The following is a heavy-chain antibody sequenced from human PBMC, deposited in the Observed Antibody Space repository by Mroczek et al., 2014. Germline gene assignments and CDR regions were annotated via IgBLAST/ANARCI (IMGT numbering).Heavy chain of an antibody. J-gene: IGHJ4*02. V-gene: IGHV3-21*01. D-gene: IGHD2-2*01. CDR3: ARDPRPIGYCSSTSCHDY. CDR2: ISSSSSYI. CDR1: GFTFSSYS. Sequence: EVQLVETGGGLVKPGGSLRLSCAASGFTFSSYSMNWVRQAPGKGLEWVSSISSSSSYIYYADSVKGRFTISRDNAKNSLYLQMNSLRAEDTAVYYCARDPRPIGYCSSTSCHDYWGQGTLVHRLL.